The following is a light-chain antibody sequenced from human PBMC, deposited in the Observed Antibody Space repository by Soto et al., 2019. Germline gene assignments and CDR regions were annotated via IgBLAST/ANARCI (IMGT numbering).Light chain of an antibody. CDR2: DAS. J-gene: IGKJ2*01. CDR1: QSISSW. CDR3: QQYNSYSSYT. Sequence: DIQMTQSPSTLSAYVGDRVTITCRASQSISSWLAWYQQKPWKAPKLLIYDASSLESGVPSRFSGSESGTEFTLTISSLQPDDFATYDCQQYNSYSSYTFRQGTKLQIK. V-gene: IGKV1-5*01.